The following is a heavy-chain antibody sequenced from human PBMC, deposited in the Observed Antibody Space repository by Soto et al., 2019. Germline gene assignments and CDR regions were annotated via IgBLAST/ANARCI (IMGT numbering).Heavy chain of an antibody. CDR1: GYTFTSYG. Sequence: ASVKVSCKASGYTFTSYGISWVRQAPGQGLEWMGWISAYNGNTNYAQKLQGRVTMTTDTSTSTAYMELRSLRSDDTAVYYCASSAIFGVVPPYFDYWGQGTLVTVSS. D-gene: IGHD3-3*01. CDR2: ISAYNGNT. J-gene: IGHJ4*02. V-gene: IGHV1-18*01. CDR3: ASSAIFGVVPPYFDY.